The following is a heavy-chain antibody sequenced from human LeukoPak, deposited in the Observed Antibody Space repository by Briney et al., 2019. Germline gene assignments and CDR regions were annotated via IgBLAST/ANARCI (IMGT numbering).Heavy chain of an antibody. D-gene: IGHD6-6*01. CDR1: GGSISSSSYY. J-gene: IGHJ4*02. CDR2: IYYSGST. CDR3: ARIIAARLIRRLAPVAIDY. Sequence: SETLSLTCTVSGGSISSSSYYWGWIRQPPGKGLEWIGRIYYSGSTYYNPSLKSRVTISVDTSKNQFSLKLSSVTAADTAVYYCARIIAARLIRRLAPVAIDYWGQGTLVTVSS. V-gene: IGHV4-39*01.